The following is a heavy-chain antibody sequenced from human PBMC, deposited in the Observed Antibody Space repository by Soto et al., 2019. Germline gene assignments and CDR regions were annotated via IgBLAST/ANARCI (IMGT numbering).Heavy chain of an antibody. V-gene: IGHV4-31*03. CDR3: ARAGYYYDSSGYYYFDY. Sequence: QVQLQESGPGLVKPSQTLSLTCTVSGGSISSGGYYWSWIRQHPGKGLEWIGYIYYSGSTYYNPSLKSRVTISVDTAKNRFSVKLSSVTAGDTAVYYWARAGYYYDSSGYYYFDYWGQGTLVTVSS. CDR1: GGSISSGGYY. CDR2: IYYSGST. D-gene: IGHD3-22*01. J-gene: IGHJ4*02.